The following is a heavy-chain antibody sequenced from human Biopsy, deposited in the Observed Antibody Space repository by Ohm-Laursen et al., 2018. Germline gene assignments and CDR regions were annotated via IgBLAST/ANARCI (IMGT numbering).Heavy chain of an antibody. D-gene: IGHD5/OR15-5a*01. Sequence: SLRLSCAASGFTFRTYGMHWVRLAPGKGLEWVAVISYDQITKHYADSVRGRFTISRDNSKNTLYLQVNSLRAEDTAVYYCAKDLSVYYYYGIDVWGQETTVTVSS. J-gene: IGHJ6*02. CDR1: GFTFRTYG. V-gene: IGHV3-30*18. CDR3: AKDLSVYYYYGIDV. CDR2: ISYDQITK.